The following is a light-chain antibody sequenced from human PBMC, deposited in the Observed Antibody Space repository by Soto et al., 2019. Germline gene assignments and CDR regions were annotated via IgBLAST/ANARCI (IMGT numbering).Light chain of an antibody. V-gene: IGLV1-40*01. CDR3: QSYDGSLNGAV. Sequence: QSVLTQPPSVSGSPGQRVTISCTGSSSDIGADYDVHWYQQLPGTAPKLLIYGNSDRPSGVPDRFSGSKSGTSASLAITGLQAEDEADYYCQSYDGSLNGAVFGGGTKLTVL. CDR1: SSDIGADYD. J-gene: IGLJ2*01. CDR2: GNS.